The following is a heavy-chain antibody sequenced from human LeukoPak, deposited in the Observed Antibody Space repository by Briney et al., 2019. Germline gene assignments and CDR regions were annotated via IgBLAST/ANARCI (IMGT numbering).Heavy chain of an antibody. D-gene: IGHD2-2*01. J-gene: IGHJ4*02. CDR2: ISSSSSYI. CDR3: ARDIRCSSTSCFAYFDY. Sequence: GGSLRLSCAASGFTFSSYSMNWVRQAPGKGLEWVSSISSSSSYIYYADSVKGRFTISRDNAKTSLYLQMNSLRAEDTAVYYCARDIRCSSTSCFAYFDYWGQGTLVTVSS. CDR1: GFTFSSYS. V-gene: IGHV3-21*01.